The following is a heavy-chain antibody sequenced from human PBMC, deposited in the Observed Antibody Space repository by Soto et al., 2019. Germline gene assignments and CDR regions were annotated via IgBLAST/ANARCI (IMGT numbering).Heavy chain of an antibody. Sequence: SLRIACAGSGFTFSNSTVTGVRKDQGRRLEWNSYISGSGTNIYYAESVEGRFTISRDNARNSVHLQMNDLRGGDTAFFFCAKISRTDSYAPVFFWGQGTLVNVS. V-gene: IGHV3-11*01. J-gene: IGHJ4*02. D-gene: IGHD2-21*02. CDR2: ISGSGTNI. CDR1: GFTFSNST. CDR3: AKISRTDSYAPVFF.